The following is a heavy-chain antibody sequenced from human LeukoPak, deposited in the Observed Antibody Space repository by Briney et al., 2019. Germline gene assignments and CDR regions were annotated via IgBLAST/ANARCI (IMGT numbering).Heavy chain of an antibody. CDR3: ARDRAMIRGLIPLDS. J-gene: IGHJ4*02. D-gene: IGHD3-10*01. V-gene: IGHV1-46*01. Sequence: ASVKLSCKASGYTFTTYYMHWVRQAPGQGLEWMGIINPSGGSTRYAQKFQGRVTLTCDTSTSTVYMELSSLTSDDTAVYFCARDRAMIRGLIPLDSWGQGTQVTVSS. CDR2: INPSGGST. CDR1: GYTFTTYY.